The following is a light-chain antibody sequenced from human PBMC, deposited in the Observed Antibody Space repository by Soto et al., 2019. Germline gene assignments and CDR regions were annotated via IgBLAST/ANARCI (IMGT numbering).Light chain of an antibody. V-gene: IGKV1-8*01. CDR3: LQYYTYPQT. J-gene: IGKJ1*01. CDR1: QDISSY. Sequence: AIRMTQSPSSFSASTGDRVTITCRASQDISSYLAWYQQKPGKAPKLLIYAASTLHSGVPSRFSGSGSGTDFTLTISRLQSEDFATYYCLQYYTYPQTFGHGTKVEIK. CDR2: AAS.